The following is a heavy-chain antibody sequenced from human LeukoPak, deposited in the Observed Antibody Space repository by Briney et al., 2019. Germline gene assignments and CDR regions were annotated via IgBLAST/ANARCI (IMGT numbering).Heavy chain of an antibody. V-gene: IGHV3-11*01. CDR2: ISSSGSTI. Sequence: GGSLRLSCAASGFTFSDYYMSWIRQAPGKGLEWVSYISSSGSTIYYADSVKGRFTISRGNAKNSLYLQMNSLRAEDTAVYHCTRGRTSNQRYFDWLPPFYYYYGMDVWGQGTTVTVSS. J-gene: IGHJ6*02. CDR3: TRGRTSNQRYFDWLPPFYYYYGMDV. D-gene: IGHD3-9*01. CDR1: GFTFSDYY.